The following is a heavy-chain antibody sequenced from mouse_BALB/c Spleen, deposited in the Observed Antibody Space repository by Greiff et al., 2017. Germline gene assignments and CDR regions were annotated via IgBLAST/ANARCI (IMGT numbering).Heavy chain of an antibody. CDR2: ISSGSSTI. J-gene: IGHJ3*01. CDR1: GFTFSSFG. D-gene: IGHD2-1*01. CDR3: ARECYYGNYEAY. Sequence: EVHLVESGGGLVQPGGSRKLSCAASGFTFSSFGMHWVRQAPEKGLEWVAYISSGSSTIYYSDTVKGRFTISRDNPKNTLFLQMTSLRSEDTAMYYCARECYYGNYEAYWGQGTLVTVSA. V-gene: IGHV5-17*02.